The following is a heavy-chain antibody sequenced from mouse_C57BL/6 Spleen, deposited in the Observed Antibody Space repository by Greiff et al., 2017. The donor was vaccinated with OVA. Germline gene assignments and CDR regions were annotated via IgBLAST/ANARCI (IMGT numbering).Heavy chain of an antibody. V-gene: IGHV1-52*01. CDR2: IDPSDSET. Sequence: QVQLQQPGAELVRPGSSVKLSCKASGYTFTSYWMHWVKQRPIQGLEWIGNIDPSDSETHYNQKFKDKATLTADKSSSTAYMQLSSLTSEDSAVYYCARGDYYGSSSFDYWGQGTTLTVSS. CDR1: GYTFTSYW. D-gene: IGHD1-1*01. CDR3: ARGDYYGSSSFDY. J-gene: IGHJ2*01.